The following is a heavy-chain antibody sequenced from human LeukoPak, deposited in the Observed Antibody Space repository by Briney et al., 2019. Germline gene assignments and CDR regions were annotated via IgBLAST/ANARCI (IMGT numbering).Heavy chain of an antibody. D-gene: IGHD3-22*01. V-gene: IGHV4-4*02. CDR1: GGSISSSNW. CDR3: ARVTGYVIENYFDY. CDR2: IYHSGST. Sequence: SETLSLTCAVSGGSISSSNWWSWVRQPPGKGLEWIGEIYHSGSTNYNPSLKSRVTISVDTSKNQFSLKLSSVTAADTAMYYCARVTGYVIENYFDYWGQGTLVTVSS. J-gene: IGHJ4*02.